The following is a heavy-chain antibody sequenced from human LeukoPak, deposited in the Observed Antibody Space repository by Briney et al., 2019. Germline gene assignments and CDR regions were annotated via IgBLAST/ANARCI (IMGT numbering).Heavy chain of an antibody. J-gene: IGHJ4*02. V-gene: IGHV3-74*01. CDR1: GFSFSNHW. CDR3: VRGAVTGQQCDN. D-gene: IGHD2-21*02. Sequence: PGGSLRLSCAASGFSFSNHWMHWVRQVPGEGLVWVSRITSDGYTTNYADSVKGRFTISRDNAKNTLYLQMNSLRDEDTAVYYRVRGAVTGQQCDNWGQGTLVTVSS. CDR2: ITSDGYTT.